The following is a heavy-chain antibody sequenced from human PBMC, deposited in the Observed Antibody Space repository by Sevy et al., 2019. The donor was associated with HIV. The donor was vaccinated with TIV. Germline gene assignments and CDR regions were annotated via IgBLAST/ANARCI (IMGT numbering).Heavy chain of an antibody. CDR2: ISGSGGST. CDR3: AKEGGGYIVVVPAAYDY. J-gene: IGHJ4*02. V-gene: IGHV3-23*01. Sequence: GGSLRLSCAASGFTFSSYAMSWVRQAPGKGLEWVSAISGSGGSTYYADSVKGRVTISRDNSKNTLYLQMNSLRAEDTAVYYCAKEGGGYIVVVPAAYDYWGQGTLVTVSS. CDR1: GFTFSSYA. D-gene: IGHD2-2*01.